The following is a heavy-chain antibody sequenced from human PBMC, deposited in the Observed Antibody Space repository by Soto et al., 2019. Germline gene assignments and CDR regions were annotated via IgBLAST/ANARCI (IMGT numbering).Heavy chain of an antibody. J-gene: IGHJ3*02. D-gene: IGHD6-19*01. Sequence: SVKVSCEACGGTFSSYTISWVRQAPGQGLEWMGRIIPILGIANYAQKFQGRVTITADKSTSTAYMELSSLRSEDTAVYYCARGPYSSGWYGAFDIWGQGTMVTVSS. V-gene: IGHV1-69*02. CDR3: ARGPYSSGWYGAFDI. CDR1: GGTFSSYT. CDR2: IIPILGIA.